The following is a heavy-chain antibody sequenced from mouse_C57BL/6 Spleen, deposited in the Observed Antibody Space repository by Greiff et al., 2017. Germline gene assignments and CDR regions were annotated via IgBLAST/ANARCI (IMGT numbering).Heavy chain of an antibody. CDR3: ARAPAYYSSYEYFDV. D-gene: IGHD2-5*01. CDR1: GYSITSGYF. J-gene: IGHJ1*03. CDR2: ISYDGSN. Sequence: VQLQQSGPGLVKPSQSLSLTCSVTGYSITSGYFWNWIRQSPGNKLEWMGYISYDGSNNYNPSLKNRISITRDTSKNQIFLKLKSVTTEDTATYYCARAPAYYSSYEYFDVWGTGTTVTVSS. V-gene: IGHV3-6*01.